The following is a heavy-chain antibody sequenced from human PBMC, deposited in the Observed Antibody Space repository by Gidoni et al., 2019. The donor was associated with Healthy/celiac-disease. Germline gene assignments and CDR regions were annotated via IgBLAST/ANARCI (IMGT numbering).Heavy chain of an antibody. CDR3: ARDLIAVAGTVY. CDR1: GFTFSSYA. Sequence: QVQLVESGGGVVQPGRSLRLSCAASGFTFSSYAMHWVRQAPGKGLEWVAVISYDGSNKYYADSVKGRFTISRDNSKNTLYLQMNSLRAEDTAVYYCARDLIAVAGTVYWGQGTLVTVSS. J-gene: IGHJ4*02. CDR2: ISYDGSNK. V-gene: IGHV3-30*04. D-gene: IGHD6-19*01.